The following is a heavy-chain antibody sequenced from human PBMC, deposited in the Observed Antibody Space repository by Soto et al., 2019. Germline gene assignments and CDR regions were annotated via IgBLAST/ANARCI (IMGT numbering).Heavy chain of an antibody. Sequence: QLQLQESGSGLVKPSQTLSLTCAVSGGSISSGGYSWSWIRQPPGKGLEWIGYIYHSGSTYYNPSRKSRVTISVDRSKNQFSLKLSSVTAADTAVYYCARDRVREGIAAPTGWFDPWGQGTLVTVSS. CDR3: ARDRVREGIAAPTGWFDP. CDR2: IYHSGST. J-gene: IGHJ5*02. CDR1: GGSISSGGYS. D-gene: IGHD6-13*01. V-gene: IGHV4-30-2*01.